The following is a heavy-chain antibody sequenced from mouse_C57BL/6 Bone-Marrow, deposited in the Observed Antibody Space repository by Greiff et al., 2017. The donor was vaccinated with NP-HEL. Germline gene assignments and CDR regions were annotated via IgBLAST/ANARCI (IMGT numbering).Heavy chain of an antibody. CDR3: ARGTTVVPYYFDY. D-gene: IGHD1-1*01. V-gene: IGHV1-42*01. Sequence: VQLKQSGPELVKPGASVKISCKASGYSFTGYYMNWVKQSPEKSLEWIGEINPSTGGTTYNQKFKAKATLTVDKSSSTAYMQLKSLTSEDSAVYYCARGTTVVPYYFDYWGQGTTLTVSS. J-gene: IGHJ2*01. CDR2: INPSTGGT. CDR1: GYSFTGYY.